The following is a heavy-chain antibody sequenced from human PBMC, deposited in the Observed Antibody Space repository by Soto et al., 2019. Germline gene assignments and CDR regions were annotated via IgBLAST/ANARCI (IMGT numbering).Heavy chain of an antibody. CDR1: GFTFSSYG. V-gene: IGHV3-30*18. CDR2: ISYDGSNK. D-gene: IGHD3-9*01. J-gene: IGHJ6*02. CDR3: AKDRLVWSKSGYYYYYGMDV. Sequence: PGGSLRLSCAASGFTFSSYGMHWVRQAPGKGLEWVAVISYDGSNKYYADSVKGRFTISRDNSKNTLYLQMNSLRAEDTAVYYCAKDRLVWSKSGYYYYYGMDVWGQGTTVTVSS.